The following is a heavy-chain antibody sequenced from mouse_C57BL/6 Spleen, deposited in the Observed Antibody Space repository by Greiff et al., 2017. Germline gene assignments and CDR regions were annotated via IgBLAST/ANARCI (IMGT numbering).Heavy chain of an antibody. Sequence: VQLQQSGPELVKPGASVKISCKASGYTFTDYYMNWVKQSHGKSLEWIGDINPNNGGTSYNQKFKGKATLTVDKSSSTAYMELRSLTSEDSAVYYCARDGTMASHYAMDYWGQGTSVTVSS. CDR1: GYTFTDYY. CDR2: INPNNGGT. V-gene: IGHV1-26*01. D-gene: IGHD1-1*02. CDR3: ARDGTMASHYAMDY. J-gene: IGHJ4*01.